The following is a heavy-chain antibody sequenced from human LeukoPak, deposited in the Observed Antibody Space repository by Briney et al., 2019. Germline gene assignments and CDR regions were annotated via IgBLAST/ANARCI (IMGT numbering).Heavy chain of an antibody. J-gene: IGHJ2*01. CDR3: ARLFFPYWYFDL. CDR2: ISYSGST. V-gene: IGHV4-59*08. D-gene: IGHD3-3*01. Sequence: PSETLSLTCTVSGGSISSYYWSWIRQPPGKGLEWIGYISYSGSTNYNPSLKSRVTISVDTSKNQFSLKLNSVTAADTALYYCARLFFPYWYFDLWGRGTLVTVSS. CDR1: GGSISSYY.